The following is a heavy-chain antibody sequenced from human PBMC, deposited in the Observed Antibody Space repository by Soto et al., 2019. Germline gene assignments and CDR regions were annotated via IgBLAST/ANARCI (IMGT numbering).Heavy chain of an antibody. CDR3: ATELRYFDWLFPNNWFDP. D-gene: IGHD3-9*01. J-gene: IGHJ5*02. CDR1: GGTFINYT. CDR2: IIPILGIA. Sequence: QVQLVQSGAEVKKPGSSVKVSCKASGGTFINYTISWVRQAPGQGLEWMGRIIPILGIANYAQKFQGRVTITADKSTSTAYMERSSLRSEDTAVYYCATELRYFDWLFPNNWFDPWGQGTLVTVSS. V-gene: IGHV1-69*02.